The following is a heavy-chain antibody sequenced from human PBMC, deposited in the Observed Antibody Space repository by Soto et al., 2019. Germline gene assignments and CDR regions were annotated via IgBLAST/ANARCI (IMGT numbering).Heavy chain of an antibody. CDR3: ATEMGATQGPFDN. Sequence: EVQLVESGGKLVQPGGSLRLSCAASGFTPSKFWMHWVRQAPGKGLVWVSGLSNTGRRTSYADSVKGRFSISRDNSENTVYLQMNSLRVEDTAVYYCATEMGATQGPFDNWGQGTLVTVSS. CDR2: LSNTGRRT. CDR1: GFTPSKFW. V-gene: IGHV3-74*03. J-gene: IGHJ4*02. D-gene: IGHD1-26*01.